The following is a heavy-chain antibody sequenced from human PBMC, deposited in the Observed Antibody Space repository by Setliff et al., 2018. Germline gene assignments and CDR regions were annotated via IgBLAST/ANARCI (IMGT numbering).Heavy chain of an antibody. Sequence: GASVKVSCKASGYSFTDYYMHWVRQVPGRGLEWMGWINPKSGGTRYAQKFQGRVTMTRDTSISTAYMELSSLRSDDTAVYYCARDGISWLMWFDPWGQGTLGTVSS. J-gene: IGHJ5*02. CDR1: GYSFTDYY. CDR2: INPKSGGT. V-gene: IGHV1-2*02. CDR3: ARDGISWLMWFDP. D-gene: IGHD3-16*01.